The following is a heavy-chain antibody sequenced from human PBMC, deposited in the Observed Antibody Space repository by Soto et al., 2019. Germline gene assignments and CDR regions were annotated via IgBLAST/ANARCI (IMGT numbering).Heavy chain of an antibody. Sequence: QVQLVQSGPEVQRPGASVEVSCKASGYTFITYGISWVRQAPGQGLEWMGWISTHNGDTKYAQKFQGRVTMTTETSTGTVYMELRSLRSDDTAIYYCARDQTMTGGSYNYWGQGTLVTVSS. CDR3: ARDQTMTGGSYNY. J-gene: IGHJ4*02. CDR1: GYTFITYG. CDR2: ISTHNGDT. V-gene: IGHV1-18*01. D-gene: IGHD1-26*01.